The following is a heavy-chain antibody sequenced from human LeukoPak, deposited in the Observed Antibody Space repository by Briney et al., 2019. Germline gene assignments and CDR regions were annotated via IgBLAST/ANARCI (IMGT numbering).Heavy chain of an antibody. J-gene: IGHJ3*02. Sequence: SVKVSCKASGGTFSSYAISWVRQAPGQGLEWMGRIIPILGIANYAQKFQGRVTITTDESTSTAYMELSSLRSEDTAVYYCASGPSNWGDAFDIWGQGTMVTVSS. CDR1: GGTFSSYA. D-gene: IGHD7-27*01. CDR3: ASGPSNWGDAFDI. V-gene: IGHV1-69*04. CDR2: IIPILGIA.